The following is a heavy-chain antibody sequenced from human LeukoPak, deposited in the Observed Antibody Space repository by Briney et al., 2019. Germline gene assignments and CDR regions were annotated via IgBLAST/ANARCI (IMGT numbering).Heavy chain of an antibody. CDR1: GFTFSSYG. Sequence: GGSLRLSCAASGFTFSSYGMHWVRQAPGKGLEWVAFIRYDGSNKYYADSVKGRFTISRDNSKNTLYLQMNSLRAEDTAVYYCAKDSYYYDSSGYGRWFDPWGQGTLVTVSS. J-gene: IGHJ5*02. CDR2: IRYDGSNK. V-gene: IGHV3-30*02. D-gene: IGHD3-22*01. CDR3: AKDSYYYDSSGYGRWFDP.